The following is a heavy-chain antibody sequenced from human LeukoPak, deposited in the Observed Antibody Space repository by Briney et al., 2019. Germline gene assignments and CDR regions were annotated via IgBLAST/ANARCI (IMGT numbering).Heavy chain of an antibody. CDR2: ITGSGGST. J-gene: IGHJ4*02. Sequence: GGSLRLSCAASGFTFSSYAMNWVRQAPGKGLEWVSVITGSGGSTYYADSVKGRFTISRDNSKNTLYLQMNSLRAEDTAVYYCARGDDSSGYYPIPGYWGQGTLVTVSS. V-gene: IGHV3-23*01. CDR3: ARGDDSSGYYPIPGY. CDR1: GFTFSSYA. D-gene: IGHD3-22*01.